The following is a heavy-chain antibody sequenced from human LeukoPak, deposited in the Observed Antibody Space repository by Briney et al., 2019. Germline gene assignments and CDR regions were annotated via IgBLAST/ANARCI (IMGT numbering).Heavy chain of an antibody. CDR3: ARGSGRITIFGVPY. D-gene: IGHD3-3*01. CDR1: GFTFSDYY. Sequence: PGGSLRLSCAASGFTFSDYYMNWIRQAPGRGLEWVSDISGNSDTINYADSVKGRFTVSRDNANNSLSLQMNRLRAEDTAVYYCARGSGRITIFGVPYWGQGTLVTVSS. J-gene: IGHJ4*02. CDR2: ISGNSDTI. V-gene: IGHV3-11*04.